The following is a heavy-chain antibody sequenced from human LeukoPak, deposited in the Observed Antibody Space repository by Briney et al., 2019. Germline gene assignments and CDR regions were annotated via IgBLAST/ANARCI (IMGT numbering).Heavy chain of an antibody. V-gene: IGHV1-58*01. Sequence: ASVKVSCKASGFIFTSSAVQWVRQARGQRLEWIGWIVVGSGNTNYAQKFQERVTITRDMSTSTAYMELSSLRSEDTAVYYCAVTARVAAADYFDYWGQGTLVTVSS. J-gene: IGHJ4*02. CDR1: GFIFTSSA. CDR3: AVTARVAAADYFDY. CDR2: IVVGSGNT. D-gene: IGHD6-13*01.